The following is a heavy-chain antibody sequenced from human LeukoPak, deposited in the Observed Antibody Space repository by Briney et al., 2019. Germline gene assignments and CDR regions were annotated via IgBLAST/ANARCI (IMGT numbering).Heavy chain of an antibody. D-gene: IGHD6-13*01. Sequence: SETLSLTCAVYGGSFSGYYWSWIRQPPGKGLEWIGEINHSGSTNYNPSLKGRVTISVDTSKNQFSLKLSSVTAADTAVYYCARGFKQQLVIRWFDPWGQGTLVTVSS. V-gene: IGHV4-34*01. CDR1: GGSFSGYY. J-gene: IGHJ5*02. CDR2: INHSGST. CDR3: ARGFKQQLVIRWFDP.